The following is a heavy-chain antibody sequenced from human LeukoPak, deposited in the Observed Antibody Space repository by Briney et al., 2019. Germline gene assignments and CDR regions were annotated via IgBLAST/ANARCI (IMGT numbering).Heavy chain of an antibody. D-gene: IGHD3-10*01. J-gene: IGHJ1*01. Sequence: KAGGCLRPSSVLSGPSFNSFGTHCVRQAHGKGMEWVALTLSNGSHTNYADSVKGRFTLSRDDSTHTAYLQMNSLRSEDTAVYYCACDPRSGSPPAEYMQFWGQGILVTVS. CDR2: TLSNGSHT. CDR1: GPSFNSFG. V-gene: IGHV3-33*03. CDR3: ACDPRSGSPPAEYMQF.